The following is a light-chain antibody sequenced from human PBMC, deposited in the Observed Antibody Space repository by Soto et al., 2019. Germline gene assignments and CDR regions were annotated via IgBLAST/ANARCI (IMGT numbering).Light chain of an antibody. J-gene: IGKJ5*01. CDR2: DAS. CDR3: QQFSNYPHV. Sequence: IRMSQSPSTMCASXGDRVIITFRASQGIHTGLAWYQQKTGNAPMLXXYDASTVENGVPSRFSGSGAGTDFTLTISSRQHDDFATYYCQQFSNYPHVFGQGTRLEIK. CDR1: QGIHTG. V-gene: IGKV1D-13*01.